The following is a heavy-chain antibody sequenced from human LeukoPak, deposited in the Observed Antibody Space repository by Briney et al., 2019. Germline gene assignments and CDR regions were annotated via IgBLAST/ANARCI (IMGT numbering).Heavy chain of an antibody. V-gene: IGHV4-59*08. J-gene: IGHJ5*02. CDR3: ARGGYWFDP. D-gene: IGHD3-16*01. CDR2: IYYSGST. CDR1: GGSISGYY. Sequence: PSETLSLTCTVSGGSISGYYWAWIRQPPGKGLEWIGYIYYSGSTNYNPSLKSRVTISVDTSKNQFSLKLSSVTAADTAVYYCARGGYWFDPWGQGTLVTVSS.